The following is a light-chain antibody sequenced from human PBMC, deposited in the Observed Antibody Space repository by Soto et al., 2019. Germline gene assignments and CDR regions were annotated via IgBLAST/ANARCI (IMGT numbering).Light chain of an antibody. CDR3: QHYNSYSEA. CDR2: KAS. J-gene: IGKJ1*01. Sequence: EITTTQSPSTLSGSVGDRVTIPCRASQTISSWLAWYQQKPGKAPKLLIYKASTLKSGVPSRFSGSGSGTEFTLTISSLQPDDFATYYCQHYNSYSEAFGQGTKVDIK. V-gene: IGKV1-5*03. CDR1: QTISSW.